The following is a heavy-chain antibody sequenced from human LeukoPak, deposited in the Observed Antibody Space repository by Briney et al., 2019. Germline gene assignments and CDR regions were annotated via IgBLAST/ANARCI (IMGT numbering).Heavy chain of an antibody. J-gene: IGHJ4*02. Sequence: GGSLRLSGAASGFTFSSYAMSWVRKAPGKGLEWVSAISGSGGSTYYADSVKGRFTISRDNSKNTLYLQMNSLRAEDTAVYYCAKFGQTYYYGSGSPADDYWGQGTLVTVSS. V-gene: IGHV3-23*01. CDR3: AKFGQTYYYGSGSPADDY. CDR1: GFTFSSYA. D-gene: IGHD3-10*01. CDR2: ISGSGGST.